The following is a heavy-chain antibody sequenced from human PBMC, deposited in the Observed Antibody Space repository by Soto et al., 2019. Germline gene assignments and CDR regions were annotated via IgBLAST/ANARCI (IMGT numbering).Heavy chain of an antibody. J-gene: IGHJ3*02. V-gene: IGHV1-18*01. CDR1: GYAFTSYG. CDR2: ISAYNGNT. D-gene: IGHD2-15*01. CDR3: ARTYCSGGSCYSDAFDI. Sequence: EAPVKVSSTASGYAFTSYGISWVRQAPGQGLEWMGWISAYNGNTNYAQKLQGRVTMTTGTSTSTAYMELRSLRSDDTAVYYCARTYCSGGSCYSDAFDIWGQGTMVTVSS.